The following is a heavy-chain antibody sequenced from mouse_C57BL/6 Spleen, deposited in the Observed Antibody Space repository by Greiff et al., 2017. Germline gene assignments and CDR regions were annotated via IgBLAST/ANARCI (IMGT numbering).Heavy chain of an antibody. CDR3: HLLQDYYAMDY. V-gene: IGHV1-72*01. D-gene: IGHD1-1*01. CDR2: SDPNSGGT. J-gene: IGHJ4*01. Sequence: QVQLKQPGAELVKPGASVKLSCKASGYTFTRYWMHWVKQRPGRGLERIGRSDPNSGGTKYNETFKSKATLTVDKPSSTAYMQVSSLASENSAVYYCHLLQDYYAMDYWGQGTSVTVSS. CDR1: GYTFTRYW.